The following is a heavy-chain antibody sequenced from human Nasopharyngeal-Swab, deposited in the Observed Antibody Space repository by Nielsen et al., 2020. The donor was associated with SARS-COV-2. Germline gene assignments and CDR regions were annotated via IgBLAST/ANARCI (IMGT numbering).Heavy chain of an antibody. D-gene: IGHD2-15*01. Sequence: GESLKISCAASGFTFDSYAMTWVRQAPGKGLEWVSSVTGSGSTTKYADSVKGRFTISRGNSNKKVYLQMHSLRAEDSAVYYCAKDRYCSGGACYFNGFDSWGQGTLVTVSS. CDR3: AKDRYCSGGACYFNGFDS. CDR1: GFTFDSYA. CDR2: VTGSGSTT. V-gene: IGHV3-23*01. J-gene: IGHJ4*02.